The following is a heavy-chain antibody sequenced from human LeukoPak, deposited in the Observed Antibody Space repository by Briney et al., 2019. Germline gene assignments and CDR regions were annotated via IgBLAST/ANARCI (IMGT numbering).Heavy chain of an antibody. V-gene: IGHV3-23*01. J-gene: IGHJ4*02. CDR3: TKDQRGYQRAIDY. CDR2: ISGAGINT. CDR1: GFTYSSYA. D-gene: IGHD6-25*01. Sequence: GGSPRVSCAASGFTYSSYAMNWVRQARGRGLEWVSSISGAGINTYYVDSVEGRFTISRDNSKNTLSLQMNSLRAEDTAVYYCTKDQRGYQRAIDYWGQGILVTVSS.